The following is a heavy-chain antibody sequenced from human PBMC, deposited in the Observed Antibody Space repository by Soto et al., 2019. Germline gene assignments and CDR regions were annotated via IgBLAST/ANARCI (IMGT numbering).Heavy chain of an antibody. Sequence: SDTLSLTCTVSGGSISSYYWSWIRQPPGKGLEWIAYIHYSGNTYYNPSLKSRITISMDTSKNQFYLGLSSVTAADTAVYYCARDYSSSSGHFDSWGQGTLVTVSS. J-gene: IGHJ4*02. D-gene: IGHD6-6*01. CDR2: IHYSGNT. CDR1: GGSISSYY. V-gene: IGHV4-59*01. CDR3: ARDYSSSSGHFDS.